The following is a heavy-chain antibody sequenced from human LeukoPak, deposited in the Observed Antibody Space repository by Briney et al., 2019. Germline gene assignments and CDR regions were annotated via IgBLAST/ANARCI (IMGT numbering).Heavy chain of an antibody. Sequence: SETLSLTCTVSGGSISSSSYYWGWIRQPPGKGLEWTGGIYYSGSTYYNPSLKSRVTISVDTSKSQFSLKLSSVTAADTAVYYCARLRPTTIFGVVIIQHFDYWGQGTLVTVSS. J-gene: IGHJ4*02. D-gene: IGHD3-3*01. V-gene: IGHV4-39*01. CDR3: ARLRPTTIFGVVIIQHFDY. CDR2: IYYSGST. CDR1: GGSISSSSYY.